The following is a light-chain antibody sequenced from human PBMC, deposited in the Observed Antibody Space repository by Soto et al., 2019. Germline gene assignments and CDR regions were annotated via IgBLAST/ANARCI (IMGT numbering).Light chain of an antibody. CDR1: QSISNY. CDR2: DAS. Sequence: DIQMTQSPSSLSASVGDRVTITCRASQSISNYLNWYQQKPGKAPNLLIYDASSLLSGVPSRFSGSGSGTDFTLTISSLQPEDFSIYYCQQSDSTPYTFGQGTKLAIK. V-gene: IGKV1-39*01. J-gene: IGKJ2*01. CDR3: QQSDSTPYT.